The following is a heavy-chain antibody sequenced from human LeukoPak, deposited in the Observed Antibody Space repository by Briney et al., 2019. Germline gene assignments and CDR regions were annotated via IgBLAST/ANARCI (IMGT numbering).Heavy chain of an antibody. Sequence: GESLKISCKGSGYSFASYWLGWVRQMPGKGLEWMGTIYPGDSDTRYSPSFQGQVTISADKSITTAYLQWSSLKASDTGIYYCARSGGYSDYWGQGTLVTVSS. CDR2: IYPGDSDT. J-gene: IGHJ4*02. CDR1: GYSFASYW. CDR3: ARSGGYSDY. D-gene: IGHD5-18*01. V-gene: IGHV5-51*01.